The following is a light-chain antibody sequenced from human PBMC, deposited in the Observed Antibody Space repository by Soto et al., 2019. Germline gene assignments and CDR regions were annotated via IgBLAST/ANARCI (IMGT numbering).Light chain of an antibody. V-gene: IGKV2-28*01. CDR3: MQGQQTPVS. J-gene: IGKJ5*01. CDR1: QSLLHSSGNNY. CDR2: WGS. Sequence: DIVMTQSPLSLPVTPGEPASISCRSSQSLLHSSGNNYLDWYVQKPGQSPQLLIYWGSNRASGVPDRFSGSGSGTDFTLKSNRVEAEDFGVYYCMQGQQTPVSFGQETRLEIK.